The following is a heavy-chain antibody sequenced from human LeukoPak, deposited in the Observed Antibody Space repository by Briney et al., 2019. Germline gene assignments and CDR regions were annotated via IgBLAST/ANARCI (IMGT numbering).Heavy chain of an antibody. CDR2: ISPSGDTT. J-gene: IGHJ4*02. Sequence: GGSLRLSCAASGFTFNNYAMNWVRQAPRKGLEWVSHISPSGDTTYYADSVKGRFTISRDSSKNTLSLQMNSLRVEDTAVYYCAKIPKGGYFDYWGQGTLVTVSS. CDR3: AKIPKGGYFDY. CDR1: GFTFNNYA. V-gene: IGHV3-23*01. D-gene: IGHD2-2*01.